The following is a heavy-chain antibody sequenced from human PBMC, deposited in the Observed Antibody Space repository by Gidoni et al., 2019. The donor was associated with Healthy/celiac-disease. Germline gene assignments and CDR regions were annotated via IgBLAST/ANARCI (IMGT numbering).Heavy chain of an antibody. J-gene: IGHJ4*02. CDR3: AGDHWGSGVH. CDR2: ISYDGSNQ. V-gene: IGHV3-30*04. CDR1: A. Sequence: AMHWVRQAPGKGLEWVAVISYDGSNQYYADSVKGRFTISRDTSKTTLYLQMNSLRAEDTAGYYCAGDHWGSGVHGGQGTLVTVSS. D-gene: IGHD7-27*01.